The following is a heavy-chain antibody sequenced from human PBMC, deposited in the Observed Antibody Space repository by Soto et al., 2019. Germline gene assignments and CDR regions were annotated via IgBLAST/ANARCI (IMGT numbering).Heavy chain of an antibody. CDR1: GGSISSGGYY. D-gene: IGHD1-7*01. CDR2: IYYSGST. CDR3: ARMSRGTGTSY. V-gene: IGHV4-31*03. Sequence: SETLSLTCTVSGGSISSGGYYWSWIRQHPGKGLEWIGYIYYSGSTYYNPSLKSRVTISVDTSKNQFSLKLSSVTAADTAVYYCARMSRGTGTSYWGQGTLVTVSS. J-gene: IGHJ4*02.